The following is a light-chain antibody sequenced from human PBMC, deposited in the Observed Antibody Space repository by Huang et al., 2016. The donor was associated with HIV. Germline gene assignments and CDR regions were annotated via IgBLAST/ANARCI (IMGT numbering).Light chain of an antibody. CDR3: QQRGSWPPT. CDR1: QDVTNY. Sequence: EVLLTQAPATLSLFPGERASLSCWASQDVTNYLAWYQQKPGQPPRLLIYASSNRATGGPPRFSGSGSGTDFTLTISSLEPGDSAVYYCQQRGSWPPTFGQGTRLEIK. J-gene: IGKJ5*01. V-gene: IGKV3-11*01. CDR2: ASS.